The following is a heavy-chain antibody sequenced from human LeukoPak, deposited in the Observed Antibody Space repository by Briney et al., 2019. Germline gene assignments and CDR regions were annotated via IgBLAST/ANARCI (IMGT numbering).Heavy chain of an antibody. CDR2: FDPEDGET. Sequence: ASVKVSCKDSRYTLTELSMHWVRQAPGKGLEWMGGFDPEDGETIYAQKFQGRVTMTEDTSTDTAYMELSSLRSEDTAVYYCARAGTYWDYFDYWGQGTLVTVSS. CDR3: ARAGTYWDYFDY. V-gene: IGHV1-24*01. J-gene: IGHJ4*02. D-gene: IGHD1-26*01. CDR1: RYTLTELS.